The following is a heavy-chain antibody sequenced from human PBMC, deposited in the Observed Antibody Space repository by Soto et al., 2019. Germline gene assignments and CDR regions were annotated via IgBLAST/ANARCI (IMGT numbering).Heavy chain of an antibody. D-gene: IGHD3-3*01. CDR1: GFTFSSYA. Sequence: TGGSLRLSCAASGFTFSSYAMSWVRQAPGKGLEWVSAISGSGGSTYYADSVKGRFTISRDNSKNTLYLQMNSLRAEDTAVYYCANLITILPAPRPDLADYWGQGTLVTVSS. CDR3: ANLITILPAPRPDLADY. J-gene: IGHJ4*02. CDR2: ISGSGGST. V-gene: IGHV3-23*01.